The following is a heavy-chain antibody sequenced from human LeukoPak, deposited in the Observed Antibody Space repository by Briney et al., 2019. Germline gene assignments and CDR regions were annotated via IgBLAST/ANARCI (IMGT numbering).Heavy chain of an antibody. CDR2: IYYSGST. V-gene: IGHV4-30-4*01. Sequence: SETLSLTCTVSGGSISSGVYYWSWIRQPPGTGLEWIGYIYYSGSTYYNPSLKSRVTISVDTSKNQFSLKLSSVTAADTAVYYCARTPPRDGYNSDPYYFDYWGQGTLVTVSS. J-gene: IGHJ4*02. D-gene: IGHD5-24*01. CDR3: ARTPPRDGYNSDPYYFDY. CDR1: GGSISSGVYY.